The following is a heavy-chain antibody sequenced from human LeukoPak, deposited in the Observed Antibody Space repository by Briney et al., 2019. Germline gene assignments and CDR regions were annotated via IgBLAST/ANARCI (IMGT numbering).Heavy chain of an antibody. D-gene: IGHD3-22*01. V-gene: IGHV4-59*12. J-gene: IGHJ4*02. CDR1: GGSISSYY. CDR2: IYYSGST. Sequence: SETLSLTCTVSGGSISSYYWSWIRQPPGKGLEWIGYIYYSGSTNYNPSLKSRVTISVDTSKNQFSLKLSSVTAADTAVYYCARRGGRITMIVVVPRPFDYWGQGTLVTVSS. CDR3: ARRGGRITMIVVVPRPFDY.